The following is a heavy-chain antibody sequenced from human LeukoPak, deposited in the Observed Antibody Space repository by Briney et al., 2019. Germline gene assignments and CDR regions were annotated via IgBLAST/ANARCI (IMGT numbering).Heavy chain of an antibody. D-gene: IGHD6-19*01. CDR3: ARSSGWYLLYYYYYMDV. Sequence: GGSLRLSCAASGFTFSSYWMSWVRQAPGKGLEWVANIKQDGSEEYYVDSVKGRFTISRDNAKNSLYLQMNSLRAEDTAVYYCARSSGWYLLYYYYYMDVWGKGTTVTVSS. CDR2: IKQDGSEE. V-gene: IGHV3-7*01. CDR1: GFTFSSYW. J-gene: IGHJ6*03.